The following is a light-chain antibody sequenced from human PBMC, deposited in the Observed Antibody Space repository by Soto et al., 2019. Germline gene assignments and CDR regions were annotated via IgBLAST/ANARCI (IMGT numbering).Light chain of an antibody. V-gene: IGKV1-5*03. CDR2: TAS. J-gene: IGKJ1*01. CDR3: QHGA. CDR1: QSIHTW. Sequence: DIQMTQSPSTLSASVGDKVTISCRASQSIHTWLAWYQQKPGKAPKLLLYTASDLQSGVPSRFSGSGSWTEFTLPITSLQPDDFATYYCQHGAFGQGTRVEMK.